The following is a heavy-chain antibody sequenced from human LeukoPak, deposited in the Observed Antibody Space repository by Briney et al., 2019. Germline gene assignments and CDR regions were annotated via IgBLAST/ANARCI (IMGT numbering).Heavy chain of an antibody. D-gene: IGHD2-2*01. Sequence: ASVMVSCKASGYTFTSYAMHWVRQAPGQRLEWMGWINAGNGNTKYSQKFQGRVTITRDTSASTAYMELSSLRSEDTAVYYCARATYYCSSTSCYGATYFDYWGQGTLVTVSS. CDR2: INAGNGNT. CDR3: ARATYYCSSTSCYGATYFDY. CDR1: GYTFTSYA. J-gene: IGHJ4*02. V-gene: IGHV1-3*01.